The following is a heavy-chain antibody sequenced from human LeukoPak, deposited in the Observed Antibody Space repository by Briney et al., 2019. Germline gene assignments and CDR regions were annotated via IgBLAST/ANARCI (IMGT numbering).Heavy chain of an antibody. CDR3: ARLYCSGGSCYSGDY. CDR1: GGSFSGYY. J-gene: IGHJ4*02. Sequence: SETLSLTCAVYGGSFSGYYWSWIRQPPGKGLEWIGEINHSGSTNYNPSLKSRVTISVDTSKNQFSLKLSSVTAADTAVYYCARLYCSGGSCYSGDYWGQGTLVTVSS. D-gene: IGHD2-15*01. CDR2: INHSGST. V-gene: IGHV4-34*01.